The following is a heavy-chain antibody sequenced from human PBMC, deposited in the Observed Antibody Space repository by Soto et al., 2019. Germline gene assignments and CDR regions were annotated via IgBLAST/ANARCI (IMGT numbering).Heavy chain of an antibody. CDR2: IYYSGST. V-gene: IGHV4-59*01. CDR3: ARGAIRGNPQLDAFDI. CDR1: GGSISSYY. J-gene: IGHJ3*02. Sequence: NPSETLSLTCTVSGGSISSYYWSWIRQPPGKGLEWIGYIYYSGSTNYNPSLKSRVTISVDTSKNQFSLKLSSVTAADTAVYYCARGAIRGNPQLDAFDIWGQGTMVTVSS. D-gene: IGHD1-1*01.